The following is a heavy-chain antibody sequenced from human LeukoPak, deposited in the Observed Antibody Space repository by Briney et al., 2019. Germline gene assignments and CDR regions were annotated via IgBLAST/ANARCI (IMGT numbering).Heavy chain of an antibody. CDR3: TKRSRGYYDY. CDR2: VYSGNDGT. CDR1: GFTVSTDN. V-gene: IGHV3-66*02. D-gene: IGHD3-10*01. Sequence: GGSLRLSCAASGFTVSTDNMSWVRQIPGKGLEWVSVVYSGNDGTNYADSVRGRFTISRDDSKNMVYLQMNNLRLEDAAVYYCTKRSRGYYDYWGQGTLVTVSS. J-gene: IGHJ4*02.